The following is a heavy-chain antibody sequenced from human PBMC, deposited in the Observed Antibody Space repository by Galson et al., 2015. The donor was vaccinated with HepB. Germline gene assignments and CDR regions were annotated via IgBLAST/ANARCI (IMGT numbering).Heavy chain of an antibody. CDR2: ISYDGSNK. J-gene: IGHJ5*02. V-gene: IGHV3-30*18. CDR1: GFTFSSYG. Sequence: SLRLSCAASGFTFSSYGMHWVRQAPGKGLEWVAVISYDGSNKYYADSVKGRFTISRDNSKNTLYLQMNSLRAEDTAVYYCAKDPLFDPWGQGTLVTVSS. CDR3: AKDPLFDP.